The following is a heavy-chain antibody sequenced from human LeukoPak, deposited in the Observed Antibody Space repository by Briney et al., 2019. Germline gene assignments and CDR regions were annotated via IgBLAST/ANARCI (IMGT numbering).Heavy chain of an antibody. J-gene: IGHJ4*02. D-gene: IGHD2-2*02. Sequence: GGSLRLSCAASGFSFSNFYMSWIRQAPGKGLVWVSHIKTDGSITNYADSVKGRFTISRDNAKNTLYLQMSSLRAEDTAVYYCARDLYGSEDYWGQGTLVTVSS. V-gene: IGHV3-74*01. CDR1: GFSFSNFY. CDR3: ARDLYGSEDY. CDR2: IKTDGSIT.